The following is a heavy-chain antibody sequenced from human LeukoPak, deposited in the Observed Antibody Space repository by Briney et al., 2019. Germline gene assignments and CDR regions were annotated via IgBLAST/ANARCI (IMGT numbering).Heavy chain of an antibody. V-gene: IGHV3-48*02. CDR1: GFTFSTSS. D-gene: IGHD4-17*01. Sequence: GGSLRLSCAASGFTFSTSSMDWVRQAPGKGLEWVSYISGSGSTIYYADSVKGRFTISRDNAKNSLYLQMNSLRDEDSAVYYCARDYGDYGEYFDSWGQEPWSPSPQ. CDR2: ISGSGSTI. J-gene: IGHJ4*01. CDR3: ARDYGDYGEYFDS.